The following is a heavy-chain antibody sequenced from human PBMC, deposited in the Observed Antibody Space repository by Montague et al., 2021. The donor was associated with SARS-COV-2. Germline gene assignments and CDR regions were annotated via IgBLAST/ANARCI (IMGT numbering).Heavy chain of an antibody. V-gene: IGHV4-59*13. CDR1: GGSISSYY. J-gene: IGHJ4*02. CDR2: MHYSSST. Sequence: SETLSLTCTVSGGSISSYYWSWSRQPPRKGLEWIWYMHYSSSTNYNPSLTRRVTLSVDTSKNQFSLKLSSVAAADTAEYYCARDFDYWGQGTLVTVSS. CDR3: ARDFDY.